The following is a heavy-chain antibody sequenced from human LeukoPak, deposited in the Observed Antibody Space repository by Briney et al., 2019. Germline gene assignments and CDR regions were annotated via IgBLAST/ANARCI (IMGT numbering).Heavy chain of an antibody. D-gene: IGHD1-26*01. CDR2: INGDESVA. V-gene: IGHV3-74*01. CDR1: GFTLSTYW. J-gene: IGHJ4*02. Sequence: PGGSLRLSCTASGFTLSTYWMHWVRQAPGKGLVWVSRINGDESVASYADSVKGRFTIFRDNAMSTLYLQMNSLRAEDPAVYYCARGPPHTRNYYPGHYWGQEPLVTVPS. CDR3: ARGPPHTRNYYPGHY.